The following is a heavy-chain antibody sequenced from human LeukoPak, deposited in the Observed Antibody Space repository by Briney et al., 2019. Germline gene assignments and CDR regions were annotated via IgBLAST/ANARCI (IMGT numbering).Heavy chain of an antibody. CDR1: GFTLSSYW. V-gene: IGHV3-7*01. J-gene: IGHJ6*02. CDR3: ARWLVPYYYYYGMDV. Sequence: GGSLRLSCAASGFTLSSYWMSWVRQAPGKGLEWVANIKQDGSEKYYVDSVKGRFTISRDNAKNSLYLQMNSLRAEDTAVYYCARWLVPYYYYYGMDVWGQGTTVTVSS. D-gene: IGHD6-19*01. CDR2: IKQDGSEK.